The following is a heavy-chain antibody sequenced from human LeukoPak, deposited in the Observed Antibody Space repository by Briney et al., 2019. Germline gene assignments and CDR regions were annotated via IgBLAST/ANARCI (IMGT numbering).Heavy chain of an antibody. J-gene: IGHJ4*02. D-gene: IGHD3-10*01. CDR1: GYTFSSFY. CDR3: ASGYYYGSGRNTGDY. CDR2: INPNSGGT. V-gene: IGHV1-2*02. Sequence: ASVKVSCKASGYTFSSFYMHWVRQAPGQGLEWMGWINPNSGGTNYAQKFQGRVTMTRDTSISTAYMELSRLRSDDTAVYYCASGYYYGSGRNTGDYWGQGTLVTVSS.